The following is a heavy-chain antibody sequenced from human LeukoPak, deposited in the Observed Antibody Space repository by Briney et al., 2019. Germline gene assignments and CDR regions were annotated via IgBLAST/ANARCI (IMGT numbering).Heavy chain of an antibody. CDR2: IYYSGST. CDR1: GGSISSYY. V-gene: IGHV4-59*08. Sequence: PSETLSLTCTVSGGSISSYYWSWIRQPPGKGLEWIGYIYYSGSTNYNPSLKSRVTISVDTSKNQFSLKLSSVTAADTAVYHCARQVTAWFDPWGQGTLVTVSS. D-gene: IGHD2-21*02. J-gene: IGHJ5*02. CDR3: ARQVTAWFDP.